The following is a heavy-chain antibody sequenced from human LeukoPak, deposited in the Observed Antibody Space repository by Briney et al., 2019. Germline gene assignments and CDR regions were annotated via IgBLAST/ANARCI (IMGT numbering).Heavy chain of an antibody. CDR1: GFTFSNYL. CDR3: AREATGGIDY. CDR2: IKEDGSEK. J-gene: IGHJ4*02. Sequence: PGGSLRLSCTVSGFTFSNYLMTWVRQAPGKGLEWVANIKEDGSEKYYVDAAKGRFTISRDNARNSVYLQMNSLRAEDSGLYYCAREATGGIDYWGQGALVTVSS. D-gene: IGHD3-16*01. V-gene: IGHV3-7*01.